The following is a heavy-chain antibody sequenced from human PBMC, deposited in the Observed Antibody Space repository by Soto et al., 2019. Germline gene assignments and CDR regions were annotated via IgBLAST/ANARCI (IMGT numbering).Heavy chain of an antibody. J-gene: IGHJ4*02. CDR3: ARWFTYGNFDYFDY. V-gene: IGHV3-74*01. CDR2: INSGGGTT. CDR1: GFTFNTYW. Sequence: GGSLRLSCAASGFTFNTYWMHWFRQAPGKGLVWVSRINSGGGTTTYADSVKGRFTISRDNAKNTLFLQMNGLRAEDTAVYYCARWFTYGNFDYFDYWGQGTQVTVSS. D-gene: IGHD3-10*01.